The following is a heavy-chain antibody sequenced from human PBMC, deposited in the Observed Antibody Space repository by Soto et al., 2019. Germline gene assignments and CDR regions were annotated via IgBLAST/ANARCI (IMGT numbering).Heavy chain of an antibody. CDR3: PRHVPQQWLRILYY. Sequence: QLQLQESGPGLVKPSETLSLTCTVSGGSISSSSYYWGWIRQPPGKVLGWIGSIYYSGSTYYNPSLKSRVTMSRATSKNQCSLKLSSVTAADTAVYYCPRHVPQQWLRILYYWGQGTLVTVSS. CDR2: IYYSGST. D-gene: IGHD6-19*01. V-gene: IGHV4-39*01. J-gene: IGHJ4*02. CDR1: GGSISSSSYY.